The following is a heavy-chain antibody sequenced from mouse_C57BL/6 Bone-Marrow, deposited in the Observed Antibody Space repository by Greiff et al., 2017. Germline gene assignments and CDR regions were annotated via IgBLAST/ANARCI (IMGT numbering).Heavy chain of an antibody. Sequence: VQLQESGAELVRPGASVKLSCKASGYTFTSYTMHWVKQRPGQGLEWIGYINPSSGYTKYNQKFKDKSTLTAAKSSSTAYMQLSSLTSEDSAVYYCARNYYNAMDYWGQGTSVTVSS. CDR3: ARNYYNAMDY. J-gene: IGHJ4*01. D-gene: IGHD2-12*01. V-gene: IGHV1-4*01. CDR1: GYTFTSYT. CDR2: INPSSGYT.